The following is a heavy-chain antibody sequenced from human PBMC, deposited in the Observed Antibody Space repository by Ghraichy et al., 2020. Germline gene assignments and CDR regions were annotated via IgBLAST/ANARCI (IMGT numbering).Heavy chain of an antibody. CDR3: AKDGSLEMATLIYYYFDY. Sequence: GGSLRLSCAASGFTFSSYAMSWVRQAPGKGLEWVSAISGSGGSTYYADSVKGRFTISRDNSKNTLYLQMNSLRAEDTAVYYCAKDGSLEMATLIYYYFDYWGQGTLVTVSS. CDR1: GFTFSSYA. J-gene: IGHJ4*02. V-gene: IGHV3-23*01. CDR2: ISGSGGST. D-gene: IGHD5-24*01.